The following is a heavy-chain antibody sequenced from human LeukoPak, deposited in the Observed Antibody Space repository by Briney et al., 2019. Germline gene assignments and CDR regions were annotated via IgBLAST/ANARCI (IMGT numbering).Heavy chain of an antibody. CDR1: GFTFSNYD. V-gene: IGHV3-13*01. CDR2: IGTGTDT. Sequence: GGSLRLSCAASGFTFSNYDMPWVRQVTGKGLEWVSHIGTGTDTHYSDSVKGRFTISRENAQNSLYLQMNNLRAGDTAVYYCARDRRADYGRNDDEFDVWGQGTTVTVSS. D-gene: IGHD4-17*01. CDR3: ARDRRADYGRNDDEFDV. J-gene: IGHJ3*01.